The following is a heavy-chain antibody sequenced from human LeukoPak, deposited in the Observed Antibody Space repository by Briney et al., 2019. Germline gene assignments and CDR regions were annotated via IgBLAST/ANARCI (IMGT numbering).Heavy chain of an antibody. CDR1: GGTFSSYA. J-gene: IGHJ4*02. D-gene: IGHD3-22*01. V-gene: IGHV1-69*13. Sequence: VKVSCKASGGTFSSYAISWVRQAPEQGLEWMGRIIPIFGTANYAQKFQGRVTITTDESTSTAYMELSSLRSEDTAVYYCAREYDSSGYYGPLGWNYWGQGTLVTVSS. CDR2: IIPIFGTA. CDR3: AREYDSSGYYGPLGWNY.